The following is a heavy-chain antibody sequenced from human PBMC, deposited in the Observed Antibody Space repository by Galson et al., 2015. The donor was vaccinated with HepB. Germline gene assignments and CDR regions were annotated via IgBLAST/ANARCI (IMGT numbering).Heavy chain of an antibody. D-gene: IGHD6-13*01. CDR3: ARERGIAAAGRDYFDY. CDR2: ISYDGSNK. V-gene: IGHV3-30*04. Sequence: SLRLSCAASGFTFSSYAMHWVRQAPGKGLEWVAVISYDGSNKYYADSVKGRFTISRDNSKNTLYLQMNSLRAEDTAVYYCARERGIAAAGRDYFDYWGQGTLVTVSS. J-gene: IGHJ4*02. CDR1: GFTFSSYA.